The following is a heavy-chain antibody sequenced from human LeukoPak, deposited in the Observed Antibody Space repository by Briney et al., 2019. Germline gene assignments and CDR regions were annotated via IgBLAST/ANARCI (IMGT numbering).Heavy chain of an antibody. V-gene: IGHV1-24*01. D-gene: IGHD2-15*01. J-gene: IGHJ5*02. CDR3: ATLPPCSGGSCYANWFDP. Sequence: ASVKVSCKVSGYTLTELSMHRVRQAPGKGLEWMGGFDPEDGETIYAQKFQGRVTMTEDTSTDTAYMELSSLRSEDTAVYYCATLPPCSGGSCYANWFDPWGQGTLVTVSS. CDR1: GYTLTELS. CDR2: FDPEDGET.